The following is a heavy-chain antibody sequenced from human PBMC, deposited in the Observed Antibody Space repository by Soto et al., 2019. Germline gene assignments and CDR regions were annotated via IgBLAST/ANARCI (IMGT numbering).Heavy chain of an antibody. CDR3: AKPVDPLTGYGYYYGLDV. D-gene: IGHD3-9*01. CDR2: IRGRSSET. V-gene: IGHV3-23*01. Sequence: EVQLLQSGGGLVKSGGSLRLSCTSSGFTFSRYAMSWVRQAPGKGLECVSAIRGRSSETHYADSVKDRFTISRDNSKNPLYLQMNPLRTEETAVYFCAKPVDPLTGYGYYYGLDVWGQGTTV. CDR1: GFTFSRYA. J-gene: IGHJ6*02.